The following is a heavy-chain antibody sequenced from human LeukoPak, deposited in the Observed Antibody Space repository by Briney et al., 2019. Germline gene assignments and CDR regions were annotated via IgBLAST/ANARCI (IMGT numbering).Heavy chain of an antibody. D-gene: IGHD3-22*01. J-gene: IGHJ4*02. CDR3: ARGIINMIRD. Sequence: GASVKVSCKASGYTFTGYYIHWVRQAPGQGLEWMGWINPNRGGANYAQNFQGRVTLTRDTSIKTAYMELTKLTSDDTAVYFCARGIINMIRDWGQGTLVTVS. CDR1: GYTFTGYY. V-gene: IGHV1-2*02. CDR2: INPNRGGA.